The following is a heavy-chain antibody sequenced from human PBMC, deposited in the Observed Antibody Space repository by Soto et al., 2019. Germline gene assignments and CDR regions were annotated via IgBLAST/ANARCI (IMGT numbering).Heavy chain of an antibody. Sequence: PSEALSLTCTVSGGSITNDNYYWGWIRQPPGKGLEWIGYIYYSGSSHYNPSLKSRLIISMDTSKNQLSLRRSSVTAADPAVYYGAATSWFDNSGSPHWGQGALVTVAS. CDR2: IYYSGSS. J-gene: IGHJ4*02. CDR3: AATSWFDNSGSPH. CDR1: GGSITNDNYY. D-gene: IGHD3-22*01. V-gene: IGHV4-30-4*01.